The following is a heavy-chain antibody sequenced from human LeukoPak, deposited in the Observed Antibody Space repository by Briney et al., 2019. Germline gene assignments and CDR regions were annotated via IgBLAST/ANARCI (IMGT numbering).Heavy chain of an antibody. CDR1: GGSVSSGDYY. CDR2: IYNGVST. CDR3: ARGQGYCTSTSCHSWIDS. J-gene: IGHJ4*02. V-gene: IGHV4-30-4*01. Sequence: PSETLPLTCTVSGGSVSSGDYYWTWIRQPPGKGLEWVGYIYNGVSTYYNPSLRSRLTISADVSKNQFSLQLTSVTAADTAVYYCARGQGYCTSTSCHSWIDSWGQGTLVIVSS. D-gene: IGHD2-2*01.